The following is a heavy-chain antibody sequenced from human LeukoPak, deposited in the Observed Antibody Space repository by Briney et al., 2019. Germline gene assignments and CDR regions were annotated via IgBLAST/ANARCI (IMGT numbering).Heavy chain of an antibody. D-gene: IGHD3-22*01. V-gene: IGHV4-59*08. CDR3: ARLPHWNYYDSSGISVYYFDY. Sequence: SETLSLTCTVSGGSISSYYWSWIRQPPGKGLEWIGYIYYSGSTNYNPSLKSRVTISVDTSKNQFSLKLSSVTAADTAVYYCARLPHWNYYDSSGISVYYFDYWGQGTLVTVSS. CDR1: GGSISSYY. CDR2: IYYSGST. J-gene: IGHJ4*02.